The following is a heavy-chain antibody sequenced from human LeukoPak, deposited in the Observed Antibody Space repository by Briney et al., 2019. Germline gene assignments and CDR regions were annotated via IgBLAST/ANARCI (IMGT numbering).Heavy chain of an antibody. CDR3: ASGGYYDFWSGPGGPHFDY. D-gene: IGHD3-3*01. Sequence: SETLSLTCAVYGESFSGYYWSWIRQPPGKGLEWIGEVNHSGSTNYNPSLKSRVTISVDTSKNQFSLKLSSVTAADTAVYYCASGGYYDFWSGPGGPHFDYWGQGTLVTVSS. CDR2: VNHSGST. J-gene: IGHJ4*02. V-gene: IGHV4-34*01. CDR1: GESFSGYY.